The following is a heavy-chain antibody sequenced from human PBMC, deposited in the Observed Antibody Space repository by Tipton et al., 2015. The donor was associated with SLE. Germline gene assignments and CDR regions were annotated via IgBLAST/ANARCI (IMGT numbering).Heavy chain of an antibody. J-gene: IGHJ4*02. V-gene: IGHV4-38-2*01. CDR1: GFSISSGYY. Sequence: TLSLTCDVSGFSISSGYYWGWIRQPPGKGLEWIGSIYQSGNSYYNPSLKSRVSVSIDPFQNQLFLRLNSVTAADTAVYYCARHDYDDNGYYSHYFDYWGQGTLVTVSS. CDR2: IYQSGNS. D-gene: IGHD3-22*01. CDR3: ARHDYDDNGYYSHYFDY.